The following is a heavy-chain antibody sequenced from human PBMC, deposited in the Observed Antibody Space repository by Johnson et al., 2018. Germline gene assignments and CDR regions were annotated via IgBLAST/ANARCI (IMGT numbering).Heavy chain of an antibody. Sequence: QVQLVQSGGGVVQPGRSLRLSCAASGFTFSSYAMYWVRQAPGRGLEWVAVISYDGINKDYADSVKGRFTISRDNSRDTVYLQMNRRRAEDTAVYYCARAHSSRLWDAFVVWGQGTMVTVSS. CDR2: ISYDGINK. V-gene: IGHV3-30-3*01. J-gene: IGHJ3*01. CDR1: GFTFSSYA. D-gene: IGHD5-18*01. CDR3: ARAHSSRLWDAFVV.